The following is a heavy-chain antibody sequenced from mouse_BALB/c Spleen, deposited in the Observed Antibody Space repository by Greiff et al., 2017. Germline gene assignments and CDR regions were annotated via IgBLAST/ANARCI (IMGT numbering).Heavy chain of an antibody. V-gene: IGHV2-9-2*01. Sequence: QVQLQQSGPGLVAPSQSLSITCTVSGFSLTSYDISWIRQPPGKGLEWLGVIWTGGGTNYNSAFMSRLSISKDNSKSQVFLKMNSLQTDDTAIYYCVRDKKGSRRAMDYWGQGTSVTVSS. CDR1: GFSLTSYD. CDR2: IWTGGGT. J-gene: IGHJ4*01. CDR3: VRDKKGSRRAMDY.